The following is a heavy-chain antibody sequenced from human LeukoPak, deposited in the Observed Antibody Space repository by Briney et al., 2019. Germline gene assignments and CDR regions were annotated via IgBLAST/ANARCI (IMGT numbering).Heavy chain of an antibody. J-gene: IGHJ4*02. CDR2: ISSSGSTI. V-gene: IGHV3-48*03. CDR3: ARQPYTAYDVSEN. CDR1: GFIFSNYE. D-gene: IGHD2-2*02. Sequence: GGSLRLSCAASGFIFSNYEMNWVRQAPGKGLEWVSYISSSGSTIYYADSVKGRFTISRDNAQNSLSLQINSLRAEDTAVYYCARQPYTAYDVSENRGQGTLVSVSS.